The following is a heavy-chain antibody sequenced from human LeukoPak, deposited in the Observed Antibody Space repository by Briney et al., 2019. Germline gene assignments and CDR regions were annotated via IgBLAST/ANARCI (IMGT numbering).Heavy chain of an antibody. CDR1: GFTFSSYG. Sequence: PGGSLRLSCAASGFTFSSYGMHWVRQAPGKGLEWVAVISYDGSNKYYADSVKGRFTISRDNSKNTLYLQVNSLRAEDTAVYYCATFGERYYWGQGTLVTVSS. CDR3: ATFGERYY. J-gene: IGHJ4*02. D-gene: IGHD3-10*01. CDR2: ISYDGSNK. V-gene: IGHV3-30*03.